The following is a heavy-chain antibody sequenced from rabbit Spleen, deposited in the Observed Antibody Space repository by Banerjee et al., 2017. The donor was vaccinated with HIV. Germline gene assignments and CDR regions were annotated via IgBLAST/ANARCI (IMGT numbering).Heavy chain of an antibody. CDR3: ARDGAGAAGWNFDF. J-gene: IGHJ6*01. CDR2: IDSVASST. CDR1: GFSFSNRYY. D-gene: IGHD4-2*01. V-gene: IGHV1S40*01. Sequence: QSLEESGGGLVQPGGSLTLNCTASGFSFSNRYYMCWVRQAPGKGLEWIGSIDSVASSTVYAGWEKGCSTISNASCTTVTQQMRILAAADAACYFCARDGAGAAGWNFDFWGQGTLVTVS.